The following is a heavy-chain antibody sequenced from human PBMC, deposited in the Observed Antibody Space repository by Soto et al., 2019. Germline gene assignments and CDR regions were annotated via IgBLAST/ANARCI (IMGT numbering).Heavy chain of an antibody. V-gene: IGHV4-61*01. J-gene: IGHJ5*02. D-gene: IGHD1-26*01. Sequence: SSETLSLTCTVSGGSISSGSYYWTWMRQPPGQGLEYIGAIYYSGSTYYNPSLKSRVTISIDTSQKQFSLKLSSVTAADTAVYYCVRLGATPRSFDPWGPGSLVTVSS. CDR2: IYYSGST. CDR3: VRLGATPRSFDP. CDR1: GGSISSGSYY.